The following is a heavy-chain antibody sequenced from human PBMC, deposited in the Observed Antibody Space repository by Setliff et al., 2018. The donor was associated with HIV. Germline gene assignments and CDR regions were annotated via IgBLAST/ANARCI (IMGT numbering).Heavy chain of an antibody. Sequence: SETLSLTCTVSGGSISTYYWSWIRQPPGKGLEWIGSIYFTGSSDNNPSLKSRVTLSVDTSKNQFSLKLTSVTAADTAVYYCARYRRPPYYLDYWGQGTLVTVSS. CDR1: GGSISTYY. CDR2: IYFTGSS. V-gene: IGHV4-59*12. D-gene: IGHD3-16*02. CDR3: ARYRRPPYYLDY. J-gene: IGHJ4*02.